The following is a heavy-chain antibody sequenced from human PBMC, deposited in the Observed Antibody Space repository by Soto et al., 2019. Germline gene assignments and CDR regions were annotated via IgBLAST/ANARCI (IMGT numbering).Heavy chain of an antibody. CDR1: GFPFRSYE. D-gene: IGHD4-17*01. V-gene: IGHV3-48*03. CDR2: ITSSSDAI. Sequence: EVQLVESGGALVHPGGSLRLSCAVSGFPFRSYEMNWVRQAPGKGPEWVSYITSSSDAIYYAASVKGRFTVSRDNAKNSLYLQMNSLRAGDTGVYYCAILDFGDYLLSYGVDVWGQGTTVTVSS. CDR3: AILDFGDYLLSYGVDV. J-gene: IGHJ6*02.